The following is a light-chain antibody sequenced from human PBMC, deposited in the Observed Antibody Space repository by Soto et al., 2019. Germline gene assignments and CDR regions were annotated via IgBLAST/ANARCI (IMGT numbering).Light chain of an antibody. V-gene: IGKV3-20*01. J-gene: IGKJ2*01. CDR3: QQYGGSPPYT. Sequence: IVLTQSPGTLSLSPGERATLSCRATQSVTNNFLAWYQQKPGQAPRLLIYGASTRATGIPDRFSGSGSGTDFTLTISRLEPEDFAVYYCQQYGGSPPYTFGQGTKLEIK. CDR2: GAS. CDR1: QSVTNNF.